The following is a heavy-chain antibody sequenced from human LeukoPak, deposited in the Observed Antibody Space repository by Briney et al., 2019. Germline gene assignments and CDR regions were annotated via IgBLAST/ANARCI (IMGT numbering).Heavy chain of an antibody. CDR1: GYSFTSYW. V-gene: IGHV5-51*01. D-gene: IGHD5-12*01. J-gene: IGHJ4*02. CDR3: ATIGRYSGYDLDFDY. Sequence: ESLKISCKGSGYSFTSYWIGWVRQMPGKGLEWMGIIYPGDSDARYSPSFQGQVTISADKSISTAYLQWSSLKASDTAMYYCATIGRYSGYDLDFDYWGQGTLVTVSS. CDR2: IYPGDSDA.